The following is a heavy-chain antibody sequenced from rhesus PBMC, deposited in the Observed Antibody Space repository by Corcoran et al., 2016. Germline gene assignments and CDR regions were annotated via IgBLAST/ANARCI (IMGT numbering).Heavy chain of an antibody. V-gene: IGHV4-93*02. CDR2: IYGIGGTT. CDR3: ASTDCSNSDCSSGDY. D-gene: IGHD2-15*01. Sequence: QVQLQESGPAVVKPPETRYLTCAVSGGRIGNSYWWCGIRQSPGKGLEWIGGIYGIGGTTEYNPFLKSRVSISMDTSKNQLSLKVTSVTAADTAVYYCASTDCSNSDCSSGDYWGQGVLVTVSS. J-gene: IGHJ4*01. CDR1: GGRIGNSYW.